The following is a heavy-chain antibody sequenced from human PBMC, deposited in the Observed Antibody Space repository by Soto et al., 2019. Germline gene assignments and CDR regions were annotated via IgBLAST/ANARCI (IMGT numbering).Heavy chain of an antibody. V-gene: IGHV1-69*01. CDR3: ARVEPGSGYCSGGSCYVFDY. CDR1: GGTFSSYA. Sequence: QVQLVQSGAEVQKPGSSVKVSCKASGGTFSSYAISWVRQAPGQGLEWMGGIIPIFGTANYAQKFQGRVTITADESTSTAYMELSSLRSEDTAVYYCARVEPGSGYCSGGSCYVFDYWGQGTLVTVSS. CDR2: IIPIFGTA. J-gene: IGHJ4*02. D-gene: IGHD2-15*01.